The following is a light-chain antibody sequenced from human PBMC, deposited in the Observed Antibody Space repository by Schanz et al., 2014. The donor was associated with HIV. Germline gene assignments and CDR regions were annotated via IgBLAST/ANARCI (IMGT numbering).Light chain of an antibody. CDR2: ATS. Sequence: DIQLTQSPSFLSASVGDRVTLTCRASQGFGSYLAWYQQRPGKAPKLLIYATSTLQNGVPSRFSGSGFGTSFTLTISSLQSEDFAVYYCQQYNDWPPITFGQGTRLEIK. V-gene: IGKV1-9*01. J-gene: IGKJ5*01. CDR3: QQYNDWPPIT. CDR1: QGFGSY.